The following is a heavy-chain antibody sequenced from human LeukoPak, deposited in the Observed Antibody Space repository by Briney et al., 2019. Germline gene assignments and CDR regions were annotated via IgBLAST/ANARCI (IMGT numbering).Heavy chain of an antibody. V-gene: IGHV5-51*01. CDR3: ARGANYWNDVDY. Sequence: GESLKISCQYSGYNFATYWITWVRQMPGKGLEWMGIVYPGDSDTRYSPSFQGHVTISADKSISTAYLQWSSLKASDTAIYFCARGANYWNDVDYWGQGTLVTVSS. J-gene: IGHJ4*02. CDR1: GYNFATYW. CDR2: VYPGDSDT. D-gene: IGHD1-1*01.